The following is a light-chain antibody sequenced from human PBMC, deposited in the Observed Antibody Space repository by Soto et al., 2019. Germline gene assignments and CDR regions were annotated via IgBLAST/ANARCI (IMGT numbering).Light chain of an antibody. CDR2: GAS. Sequence: EIVMTQSPATLSMSPGERATLSCRASQSVISNLAWYQQKPGQAPRLLIYGASTRATGVPARFSGSGSGTEFTLTISRLEPEDFAVYYCQQYGSSPSTFGPGTKVDIK. CDR3: QQYGSSPST. V-gene: IGKV3D-15*01. CDR1: QSVISN. J-gene: IGKJ3*01.